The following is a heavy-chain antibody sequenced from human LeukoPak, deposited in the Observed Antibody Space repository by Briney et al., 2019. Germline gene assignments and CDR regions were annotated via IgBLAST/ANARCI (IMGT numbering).Heavy chain of an antibody. D-gene: IGHD2-2*01. CDR3: ARVGHRHCSSTSCYVGAFDI. CDR1: GGSISSGDYY. J-gene: IGHJ3*02. V-gene: IGHV4-30-4*08. CDR2: IYYSGST. Sequence: TLSLTCTVSGGSISSGDYYWSWIRQPPGKGLEWIGYIYYSGSTYYNPSLKSRVTISVDTSKNQFSLKLSSVTAADTAVYYCARVGHRHCSSTSCYVGAFDIWGQGTMVTVSS.